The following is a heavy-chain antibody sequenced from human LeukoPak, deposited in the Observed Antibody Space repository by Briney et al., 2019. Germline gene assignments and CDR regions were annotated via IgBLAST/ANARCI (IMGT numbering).Heavy chain of an antibody. V-gene: IGHV4-39*07. CDR3: ARVSMVRGAIMREQVGV. Sequence: KSAEPLSLTCAVSGGSISSSSYYWGWIREPPGKGLGWIRSIYYSGITYYNPSLKSRVTISVDTSKNQSSLKLSSVTAADTAVYYCARVSMVRGAIMREQVGVWGQGTLVTVSS. CDR2: IYYSGIT. J-gene: IGHJ4*02. D-gene: IGHD3-10*01. CDR1: GGSISSSSYY.